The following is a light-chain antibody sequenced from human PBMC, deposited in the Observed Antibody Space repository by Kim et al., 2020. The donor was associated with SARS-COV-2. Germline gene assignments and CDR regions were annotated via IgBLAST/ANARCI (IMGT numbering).Light chain of an antibody. CDR2: QDS. CDR3: QAWDSSSVV. Sequence: VSPGQTASITCSGDKLGDKYACWYQQKPGQSPVLIIYQDSKRPSGIPERFSGSNSGNTATLTISGTQAMDEADYYCQAWDSSSVVFGGGTQLTVL. CDR1: KLGDKY. J-gene: IGLJ2*01. V-gene: IGLV3-1*01.